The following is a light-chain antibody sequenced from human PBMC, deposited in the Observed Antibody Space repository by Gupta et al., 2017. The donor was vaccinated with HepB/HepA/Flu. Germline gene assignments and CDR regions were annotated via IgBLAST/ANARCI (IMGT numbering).Light chain of an antibody. V-gene: IGKV1-5*03. CDR3: HQHEYRSYPRT. J-gene: IGKJ1*01. CDR1: QKISDW. CDR2: KTS. Sequence: DIQMTQSPSTLSASVGDRVTITCRASQKISDWLALYQQKPGKAPKLLIYKTSTLRTGVPSRFSCSGSGTEFTLTITNLQPDDFAVDYCHQHEYRSYPRTFGQGTKVEVK.